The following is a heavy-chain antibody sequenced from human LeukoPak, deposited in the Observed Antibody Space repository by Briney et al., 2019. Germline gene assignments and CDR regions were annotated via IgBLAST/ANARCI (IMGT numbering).Heavy chain of an antibody. CDR2: ISATGGTT. D-gene: IGHD5-18*01. CDR1: GFSFSTCA. CDR3: AKGTGYSYAYSFDY. Sequence: GGSLRLTCAASGFSFSTCAMRWVRQAPGKGLEWVSLISATGGTTYYADSVKGRFTISRDNSKNTLYLQMNTLRAEDTALYYCAKGTGYSYAYSFDYWGQGTLVTVSS. J-gene: IGHJ4*02. V-gene: IGHV3-23*01.